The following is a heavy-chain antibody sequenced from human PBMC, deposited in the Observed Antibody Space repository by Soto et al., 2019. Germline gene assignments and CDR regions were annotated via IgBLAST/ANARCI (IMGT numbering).Heavy chain of an antibody. CDR3: ARDVNTSPFDY. CDR2: IYHSGST. J-gene: IGHJ4*02. D-gene: IGHD3-16*01. V-gene: IGHV4-38-2*02. Sequence: LSLTCAVSGYSISSGYYWGWIRQPPGKGLEWIGSIYHSGSTYYNPSLKSRVTISVDTSKNQFSLKLSSVTAADTAVYYCARDVNTSPFDYWGQGTLVTVSS. CDR1: GYSISSGYY.